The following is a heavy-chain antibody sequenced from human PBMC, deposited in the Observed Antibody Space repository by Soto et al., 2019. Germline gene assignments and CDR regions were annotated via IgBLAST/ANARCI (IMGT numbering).Heavy chain of an antibody. D-gene: IGHD1-1*01. CDR3: ASWVLQEHAYDI. Sequence: DVQLVESGGGLIQPGGSLRLSCAAFGLTVSGKKYMAWVRQAPGKGLEWVSGLYDVDGTYYADSVKGRFTISRDSSKNIVYLQMNSVRPDDTAVYYCASWVLQEHAYDIWGLGTTVTVSS. CDR2: LYDVDGT. V-gene: IGHV3-53*01. J-gene: IGHJ3*02. CDR1: GLTVSGKKY.